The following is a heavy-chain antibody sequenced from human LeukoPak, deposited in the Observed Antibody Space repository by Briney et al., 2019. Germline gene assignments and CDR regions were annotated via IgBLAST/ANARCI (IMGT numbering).Heavy chain of an antibody. CDR1: GFFFTSSG. V-gene: IGHV3-30*02. J-gene: IGHJ6*02. CDR3: ANLLAAAGSYYYYGMDV. D-gene: IGHD6-13*01. Sequence: GGSLRLSCAASGFFFTSSGMNWVRQAPGKGLEWVTFIGSDGSKQYYADSVKGRFSISRDNSRNTVSLQMNSLRLEDTAVYYCANLLAAAGSYYYYGMDVWGQGTTVTVSS. CDR2: IGSDGSKQ.